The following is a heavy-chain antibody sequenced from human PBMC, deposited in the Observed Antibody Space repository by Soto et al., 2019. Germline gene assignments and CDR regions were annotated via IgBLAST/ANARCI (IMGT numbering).Heavy chain of an antibody. Sequence: SQTLSLTCAISGDSVSSNSAAWNWIRQSPSRGLEWLGRTYYRSKWYNDYAVSVKSRITINPDTSKNQFSLKLSSVTAADTAVYYCARSRNYDILTGPSYYYYYGMDVWGQGTTVTVSS. J-gene: IGHJ6*02. CDR3: ARSRNYDILTGPSYYYYYGMDV. D-gene: IGHD3-9*01. CDR1: GDSVSSNSAA. CDR2: TYYRSKWYN. V-gene: IGHV6-1*01.